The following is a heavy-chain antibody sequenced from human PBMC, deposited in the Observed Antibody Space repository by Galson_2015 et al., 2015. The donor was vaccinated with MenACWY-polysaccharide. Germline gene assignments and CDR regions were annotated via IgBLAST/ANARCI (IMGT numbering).Heavy chain of an antibody. CDR3: AKDQGRGCSETNNCYTTFDY. V-gene: IGHV3-30*02. CDR2: IRDDENIK. J-gene: IGHJ4*02. Sequence: SLRLSCAASGFTFSAYGMHWVRQAPGKGLEWVALIRDDENIKFYEDSVKGRFTISRDNSKNTLYLQMNSLRAEDTAVYFCAKDQGRGCSETNNCYTTFDYWGQGTLVTVSS. D-gene: IGHD5-12*01. CDR1: GFTFSAYG.